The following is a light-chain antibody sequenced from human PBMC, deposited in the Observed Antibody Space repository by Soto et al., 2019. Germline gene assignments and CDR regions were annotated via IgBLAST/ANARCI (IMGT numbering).Light chain of an antibody. V-gene: IGLV2-8*01. CDR1: SSDVGGYNY. J-gene: IGLJ1*01. CDR2: EVS. Sequence: VLTQPPSASGSPGQSVTISCTGTSSDVGGYNYVSWYQQHPGKAPKLMIYEVSKRPSGVPDRFSGSKSGNTASLTVSGLQAEDEADYYCSSYAGSTYVFGTGTKVTVL. CDR3: SSYAGSTYV.